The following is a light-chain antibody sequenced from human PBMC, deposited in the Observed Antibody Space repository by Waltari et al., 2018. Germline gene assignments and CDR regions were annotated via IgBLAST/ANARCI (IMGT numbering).Light chain of an antibody. Sequence: EIVLTQSPTTLSLSPGERAPPSCRASQSVNSNLAWYQYKPGQAPRLLIYGASSRTTGFPDRFSGSGSGTDFTLTISSLEPEDFAVYYCQQYNTWPLTFGPGTILDI. V-gene: IGKV3-15*01. CDR1: QSVNSN. CDR3: QQYNTWPLT. J-gene: IGKJ3*01. CDR2: GAS.